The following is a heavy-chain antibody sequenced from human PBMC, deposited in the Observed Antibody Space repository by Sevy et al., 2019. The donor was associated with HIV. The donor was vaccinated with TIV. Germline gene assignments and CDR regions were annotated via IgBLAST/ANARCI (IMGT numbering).Heavy chain of an antibody. Sequence: ASVKVSFKASGYTFTGYYMHWVRQAPGQGLEWMGWLNPNSGGTNCAQKFQGRVTMTRDTSISTAYMELSRLRSDDTAVYYCAREPDYANSFDPWGQGTLVTVSS. CDR3: AREPDYANSFDP. J-gene: IGHJ5*02. CDR1: GYTFTGYY. CDR2: LNPNSGGT. V-gene: IGHV1-2*02. D-gene: IGHD4-17*01.